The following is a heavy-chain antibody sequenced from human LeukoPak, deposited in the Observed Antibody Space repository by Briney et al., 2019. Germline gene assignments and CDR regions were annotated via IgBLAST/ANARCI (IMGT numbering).Heavy chain of an antibody. J-gene: IGHJ3*01. V-gene: IGHV3-15*01. D-gene: IGHD1-26*01. Sequence: GGSLRLSCAASGFTFSDAWMSWVRQAPGKGLAWVGRIKSKTDGGTIDYSAPVKGRFTISRDDSKTTMYLQMNSLETEDTAMYYCTTNDIVGTTNDAFDFWGQGTMVTVSS. CDR1: GFTFSDAW. CDR3: TTNDIVGTTNDAFDF. CDR2: IKSKTDGGTI.